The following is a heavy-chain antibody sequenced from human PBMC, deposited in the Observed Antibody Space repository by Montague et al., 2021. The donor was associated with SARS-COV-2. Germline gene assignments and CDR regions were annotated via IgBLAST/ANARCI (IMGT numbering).Heavy chain of an antibody. D-gene: IGHD3-16*02. Sequence: PALVKPRQTLTLTCTFSGFSLSTSGVGVGWIRQPPGKALEWLALIYWDDDKRYSPSLKRRLTITKDTSKNQVVLTMTNMDPVDTATYYCARRSPSFAGPYFDSWGQGTLVTVSS. CDR3: ARRSPSFAGPYFDS. V-gene: IGHV2-5*02. J-gene: IGHJ4*02. CDR2: IYWDDDK. CDR1: GFSLSTSGVG.